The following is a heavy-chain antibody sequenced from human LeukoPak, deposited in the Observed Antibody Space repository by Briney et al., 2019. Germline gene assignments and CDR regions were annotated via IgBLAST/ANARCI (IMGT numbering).Heavy chain of an antibody. CDR2: IYYSGST. J-gene: IGHJ4*02. CDR3: ARDLGYCSSTSCYFFF. V-gene: IGHV4-39*01. D-gene: IGHD2-2*01. Sequence: PSETLSLTCTVSGGSISSSNYYWGWIRQPPGKGLEWIGSIYYSGSTYYNPSLKSRVTISVDTSKNQFSLKLSSVTAADTAVYYCARDLGYCSSTSCYFFFWGQGTLVTVSS. CDR1: GGSISSSNYY.